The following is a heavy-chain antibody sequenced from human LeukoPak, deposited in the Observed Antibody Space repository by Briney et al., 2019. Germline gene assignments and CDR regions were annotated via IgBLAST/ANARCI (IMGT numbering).Heavy chain of an antibody. V-gene: IGHV3-23*01. CDR3: VIWGDYDVLTGYYVPDY. CDR2: ITGSGTST. D-gene: IGHD3-9*01. Sequence: GGSLRLSSVASGFTFSNYAMSWVRQAPGKGLEWVSAITGSGTSTYYADSLKGRFTISRDNSKNTVFLQMNSLRHEDTAIYYCVIWGDYDVLTGYYVPDYWGQGTLVTVSS. J-gene: IGHJ4*02. CDR1: GFTFSNYA.